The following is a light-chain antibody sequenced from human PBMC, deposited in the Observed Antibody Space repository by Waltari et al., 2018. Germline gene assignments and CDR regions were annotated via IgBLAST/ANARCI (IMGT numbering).Light chain of an antibody. J-gene: IGLJ2*01. Sequence: QLVLTQSPSASASLGASVKLTCTLSSGHSRYAIAWHQQQPLKGPRYLMKLNSDGSHSKGDGIPDRFSGSRSGAERYLTISSLQSEDEADYYCQTWGAGIVVFGGGTKLTVL. V-gene: IGLV4-69*01. CDR3: QTWGAGIVV. CDR2: LNSDGSH. CDR1: SGHSRYA.